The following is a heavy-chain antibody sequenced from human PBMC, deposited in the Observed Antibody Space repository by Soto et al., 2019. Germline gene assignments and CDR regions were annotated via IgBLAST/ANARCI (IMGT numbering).Heavy chain of an antibody. CDR2: IYYSGST. CDR3: ARPLYSYGPMDV. Sequence: SVTLRLRCTVADGTVGSGSYHWSLIRQPPGKGLEWIGYIYYSGSTNYNPSLKSRVTISVDTSKNQFSLKLSPVTAADSAVYYCARPLYSYGPMDVWGQGTTVTVSS. CDR1: DGTVGSGSYH. J-gene: IGHJ6*02. V-gene: IGHV4-61*01. D-gene: IGHD5-18*01.